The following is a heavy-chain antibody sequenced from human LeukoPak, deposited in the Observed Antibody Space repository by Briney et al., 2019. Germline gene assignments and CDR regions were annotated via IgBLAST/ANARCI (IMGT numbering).Heavy chain of an antibody. V-gene: IGHV3-21*01. J-gene: IGHJ4*02. D-gene: IGHD4-17*01. CDR3: ARNGDYVVDY. CDR2: ISSSSSYI. Sequence: VGSLRLSCAASGFTFSSYSMNWVRQAPGNELESVSSISSSSSYIYYADSVKGRFTISRDNAKNSLYLQMNSLRAEDTAVYYCARNGDYVVDYWGQGTLVTVSS. CDR1: GFTFSSYS.